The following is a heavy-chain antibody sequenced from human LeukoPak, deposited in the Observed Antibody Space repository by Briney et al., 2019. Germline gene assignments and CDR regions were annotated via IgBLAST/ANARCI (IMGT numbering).Heavy chain of an antibody. J-gene: IGHJ4*02. CDR2: IWYDGSNK. Sequence: PGRSLRLSCAASGFTFSSYGMHWVRQAPGKGLEGVAVIWYDGSNKYYADSVKGRFTISRDNSKNTLYLQMNSLRAEDTAVYYCARGDGDYYFDYWGQGTLVTVSS. CDR3: ARGDGDYYFDY. D-gene: IGHD4-17*01. V-gene: IGHV3-33*01. CDR1: GFTFSSYG.